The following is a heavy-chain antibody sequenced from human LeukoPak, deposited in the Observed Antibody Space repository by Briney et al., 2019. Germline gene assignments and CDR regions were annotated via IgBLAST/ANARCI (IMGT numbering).Heavy chain of an antibody. D-gene: IGHD3-10*01. CDR3: ARGYYFGSGNYYNSFDY. Sequence: ASVKVSCKASGYTFTGYHVHWLRQAPGQELEWMGWINPNSGGTNYAQKFQGRVTMARDTSISTAYMELSRLRSDDTPVYYCARGYYFGSGNYYNSFDYWGQGTLVTVSS. J-gene: IGHJ4*02. CDR1: GYTFTGYH. V-gene: IGHV1-2*02. CDR2: INPNSGGT.